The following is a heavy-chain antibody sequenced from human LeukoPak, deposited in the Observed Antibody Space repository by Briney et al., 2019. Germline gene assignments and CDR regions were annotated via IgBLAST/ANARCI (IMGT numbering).Heavy chain of an antibody. D-gene: IGHD1-26*01. CDR1: GFIFSTYG. CDR3: AKSSVGATSDY. V-gene: IGHV3-30*18. J-gene: IGHJ4*02. CDR2: MSYDGSNK. Sequence: GRSLRLSCAASGFIFSTYGMHWVRRAPGKGLEWVAVMSYDGSNKYYADSVKGRFTISRDNSKNTLYLQMNSLRAEDTAVYYCAKSSVGATSDYWGQGTLVTVSS.